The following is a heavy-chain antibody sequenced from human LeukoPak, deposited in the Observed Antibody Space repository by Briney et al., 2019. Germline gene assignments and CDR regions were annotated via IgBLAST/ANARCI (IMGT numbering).Heavy chain of an antibody. CDR1: GFTFSSYA. CDR3: ADDRRRFGDINWFDP. CDR2: ISGSGGST. V-gene: IGHV3-23*01. D-gene: IGHD3-10*01. Sequence: GGSLRLSCAASGFTFSSYAMSWVRQAPGKGLEWVSAISGSGGSTYYADSVKGRFTISRDNSKNTLYLQMNSLRAEDTAVYYCADDRRRFGDINWFDPWGQGTLVTVSS. J-gene: IGHJ5*02.